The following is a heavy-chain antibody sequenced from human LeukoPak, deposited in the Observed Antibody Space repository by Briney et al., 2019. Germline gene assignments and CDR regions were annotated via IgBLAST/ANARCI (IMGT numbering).Heavy chain of an antibody. Sequence: SETLSLTCTVSGGSISSYYWSWIRQPPGKGLEWIGYIYYSGSTNYNPSLNSRATISVDASKTQFSLKLRSVTAADTAVYYCARDLCTGGTCYNFFDPWGQGTLVIVSS. CDR3: ARDLCTGGTCYNFFDP. D-gene: IGHD2-15*01. V-gene: IGHV4-59*01. CDR2: IYYSGST. J-gene: IGHJ5*02. CDR1: GGSISSYY.